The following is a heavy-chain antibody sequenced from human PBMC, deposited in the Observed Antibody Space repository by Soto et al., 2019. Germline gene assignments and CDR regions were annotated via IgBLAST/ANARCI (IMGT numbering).Heavy chain of an antibody. CDR3: ARFPPLIKYSSSSETYYYYYGMDV. D-gene: IGHD6-6*01. CDR1: GYTFTGYY. J-gene: IGHJ6*02. Sequence: RASVKVSCKASGYTFTGYYMHWVRQAPGQGLEWMGWINPNSGGTNYAQKFQGRVTMTRDTSISTAYMELSRLRSDDTAVYYCARFPPLIKYSSSSETYYYYYGMDVWGQGTTVTSP. V-gene: IGHV1-2*02. CDR2: INPNSGGT.